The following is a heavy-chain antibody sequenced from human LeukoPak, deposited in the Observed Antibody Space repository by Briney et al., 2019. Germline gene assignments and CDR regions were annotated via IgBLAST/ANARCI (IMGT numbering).Heavy chain of an antibody. J-gene: IGHJ4*02. CDR2: IYPRDGST. CDR1: GYTFTSNC. Sequence: GASVKVSCKASGYTFTSNCIHWVRQAPGQGLEWMGMIYPRDGSTSYAQKFQGRVTVTRDTSTSTVHMELSGLRSEDTAVYYCARDQEGSDYWGQGTLVTVSS. CDR3: ARDQEGSDY. V-gene: IGHV1-46*01.